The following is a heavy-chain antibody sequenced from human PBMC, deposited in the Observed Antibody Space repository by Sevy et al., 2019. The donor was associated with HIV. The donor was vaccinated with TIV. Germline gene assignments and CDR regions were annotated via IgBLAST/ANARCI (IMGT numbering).Heavy chain of an antibody. CDR2: IYWDDVS. Sequence: SGPTLVKPTQTLTLTCTFSGFSLNTNGVAVGWIRQPPRKALEWLALIYWDDVSRYSPSLKSRLTITKDTSKNQVVLTMNNLTHVNTATYSCARRSSVAGPRYYFDYWGQGALVTVSS. CDR1: GFSLNTNGVA. CDR3: ARRSSVAGPRYYFDY. D-gene: IGHD6-19*01. J-gene: IGHJ4*02. V-gene: IGHV2-5*02.